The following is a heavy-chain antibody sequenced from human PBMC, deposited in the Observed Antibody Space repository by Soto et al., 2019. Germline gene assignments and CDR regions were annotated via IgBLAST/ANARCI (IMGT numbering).Heavy chain of an antibody. CDR2: IYYRGNT. J-gene: IGHJ4*02. CDR1: GGSISSGGHY. CDR3: ASHRDISSRYLLPDY. D-gene: IGHD6-13*01. Sequence: PSETLSLTCTVSGGSISSGGHYWGWIRQPPGKGLEWIGNIYYRGNTYYNPSLRSRVTISVDTSKNQFSLKVTSLTVADTAVYYCASHRDISSRYLLPDYWGQGILVTVSS. V-gene: IGHV4-39*01.